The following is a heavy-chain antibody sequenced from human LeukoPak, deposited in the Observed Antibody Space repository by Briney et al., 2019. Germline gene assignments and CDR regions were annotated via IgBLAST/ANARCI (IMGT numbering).Heavy chain of an antibody. CDR3: AREWGHYYGSGSYNYGAFDI. CDR2: INHSGST. D-gene: IGHD3-10*01. Sequence: SETLSLTCAVYGGSFSGYYWSWIRQPPGKGLEWIGEINHSGSTNYNPSLKSRVTISVDTSKNQFSLKLSSVTAADTAVYYCAREWGHYYGSGSYNYGAFDIWGQGQWSPSLQ. CDR1: GGSFSGYY. J-gene: IGHJ3*02. V-gene: IGHV4-34*01.